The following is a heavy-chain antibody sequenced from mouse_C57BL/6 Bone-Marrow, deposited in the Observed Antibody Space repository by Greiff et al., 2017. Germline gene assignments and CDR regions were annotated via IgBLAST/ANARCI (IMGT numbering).Heavy chain of an antibody. CDR3: ARRKWLLRGYAMDY. D-gene: IGHD2-3*01. V-gene: IGHV1-18*01. CDR2: INPNNGGT. Sequence: VQLKQSGPELVKPGASVKIPCKASGYTFTDYNMDWVKQSHGKSLEWIGDINPNNGGTIYNQKFKGKATLTVDKSSSTAYVELRSLTSEDTAVYYCARRKWLLRGYAMDYWGQGTSVTVSS. J-gene: IGHJ4*01. CDR1: GYTFTDYN.